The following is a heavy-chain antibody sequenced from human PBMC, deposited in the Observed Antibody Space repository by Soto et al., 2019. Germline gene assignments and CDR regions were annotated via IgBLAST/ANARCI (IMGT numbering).Heavy chain of an antibody. D-gene: IGHD5-18*01. CDR3: AKEGYSYGHIDY. CDR1: GFTFSSYG. Sequence: PGGSLRLSCAASGFTFSSYGMHWVRQAPGKGLEWVAVISYDGSNKYYADSVKGRFTISRDNSKNTLYLQMNSLRAEDTAVYYCAKEGYSYGHIDYWGQGTLVTVSS. J-gene: IGHJ4*02. V-gene: IGHV3-30*18. CDR2: ISYDGSNK.